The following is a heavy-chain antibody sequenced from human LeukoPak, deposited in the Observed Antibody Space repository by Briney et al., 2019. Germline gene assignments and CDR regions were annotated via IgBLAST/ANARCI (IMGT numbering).Heavy chain of an antibody. Sequence: GGSLRLSCAASGFMFSSNWMSWVRLAPGKGLEWVANIKEDGTETYYVDSVKGRFTISRDNAKNSLYLQMTSLRVEDTAVYYCAKEGRSLQTYWGQGTLVTVSS. D-gene: IGHD5-24*01. J-gene: IGHJ4*02. CDR3: AKEGRSLQTY. CDR2: IKEDGTET. V-gene: IGHV3-7*03. CDR1: GFMFSSNW.